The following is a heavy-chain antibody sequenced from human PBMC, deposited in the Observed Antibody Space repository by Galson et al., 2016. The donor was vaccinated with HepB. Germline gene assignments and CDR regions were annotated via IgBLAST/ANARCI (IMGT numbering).Heavy chain of an antibody. J-gene: IGHJ5*02. CDR2: ISSIGHYI. Sequence: SLRLSCAASGFIFGTQSMNWVRQAPGKGLEWVASISSIGHYIHYSDSLEGRFTISRDKAKNSLFLEMNSLRPEDTAVYFCAREKGGSTMASHWFDPWGLGTLVTVSS. CDR1: GFIFGTQS. V-gene: IGHV3-21*01. CDR3: AREKGGSTMASHWFDP. D-gene: IGHD4/OR15-4a*01.